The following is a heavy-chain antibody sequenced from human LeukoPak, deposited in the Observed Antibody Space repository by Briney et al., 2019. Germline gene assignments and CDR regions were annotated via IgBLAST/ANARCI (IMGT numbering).Heavy chain of an antibody. Sequence: SETLSLTCAVSGGSISSGGYSWSWIRQRPGKGLEWIGYIYHSGSTYYNPSLKSRVTISVDRSKNQFSLKLSSVTAADTAVYYCAREVVESAFDIWGQGTMVTVSS. CDR2: IYHSGST. V-gene: IGHV4-30-2*01. CDR1: GGSISSGGYS. D-gene: IGHD2-2*01. CDR3: AREVVESAFDI. J-gene: IGHJ3*02.